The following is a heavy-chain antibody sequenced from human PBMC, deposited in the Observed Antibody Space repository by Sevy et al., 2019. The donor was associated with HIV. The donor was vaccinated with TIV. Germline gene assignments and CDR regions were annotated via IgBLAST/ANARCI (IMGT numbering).Heavy chain of an antibody. D-gene: IGHD5-18*01. J-gene: IGHJ4*02. CDR1: GFTFSVYW. CDR2: MKEDGSDK. V-gene: IGHV3-7*01. Sequence: GGSLRLSCAASGFTFSVYWMTWVRQAPGKGLEWVATMKEDGSDKDYVDSVKGRFTISRDNAKNSLYLQMNGRRAEDTAVYYGVSEGVGGYSYSLDQWGLGTLVTVSS. CDR3: VSEGVGGYSYSLDQ.